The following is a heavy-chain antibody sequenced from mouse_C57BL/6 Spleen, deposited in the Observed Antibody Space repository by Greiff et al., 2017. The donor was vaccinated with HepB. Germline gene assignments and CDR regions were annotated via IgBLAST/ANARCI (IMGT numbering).Heavy chain of an antibody. CDR2: IYPGDGDT. D-gene: IGHD3-2*02. CDR1: GYAFSSSW. Sequence: QVQLKQSGPELVKPGASVKISCKASGYAFSSSWMNWVKQRPGKGLEWIGRIYPGDGDTNYNEKFKGKATLTADKSSSTAYMQLSSLTSEDSAVYFCARELRLSWFAYWGQGTLVTVSA. J-gene: IGHJ3*01. V-gene: IGHV1-82*01. CDR3: ARELRLSWFAY.